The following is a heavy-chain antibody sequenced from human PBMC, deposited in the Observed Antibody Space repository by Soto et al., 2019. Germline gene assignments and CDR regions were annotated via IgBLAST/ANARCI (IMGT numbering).Heavy chain of an antibody. CDR1: GYTFTSSG. D-gene: IGHD6-19*01. V-gene: IGHV1-18*01. Sequence: QVQLVQSGGEVKKPGASVKVSCKASGYTFTSSGISWVRQAPGQGLEWMGWTSAYMVTNYAQKFQGRVTMTTDTSTSTGYLELRSLRSDDTAVYYCERDSSGSAHFDYWGQGTLVTVSS. CDR3: ERDSSGSAHFDY. J-gene: IGHJ4*02. CDR2: TSAYMVT.